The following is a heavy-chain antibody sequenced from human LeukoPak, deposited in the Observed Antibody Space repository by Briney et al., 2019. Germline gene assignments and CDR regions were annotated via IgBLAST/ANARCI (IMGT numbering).Heavy chain of an antibody. Sequence: GESLKISCKGSGYSFTSYWIGWVRQMPGKGLEWMGIIYPGDSDTSYSPSFQGQVTISADKSISTAYLQWSSLKASDTAMYYXXXXXXGDSSGWPSGFWGQGTMVTVSS. V-gene: IGHV5-51*01. CDR3: XXXXXGDSSGWPSGF. CDR2: IYPGDSDT. D-gene: IGHD6-19*01. CDR1: GYSFTSYW. J-gene: IGHJ3*01.